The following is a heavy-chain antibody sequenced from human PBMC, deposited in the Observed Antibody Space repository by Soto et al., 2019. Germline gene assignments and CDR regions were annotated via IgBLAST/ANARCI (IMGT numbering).Heavy chain of an antibody. Sequence: SETLSLTCTVSGGSISSYYWSWIRQPPGKGLEWIGYIYYTGSTNYNPSLKSRLTISIDTSKNQFSLKLSSVNAADTAVYYCARFYYDSSGYYYFDYWGQGTLVTVSS. V-gene: IGHV4-59*08. J-gene: IGHJ4*02. D-gene: IGHD3-22*01. CDR3: ARFYYDSSGYYYFDY. CDR2: IYYTGST. CDR1: GGSISSYY.